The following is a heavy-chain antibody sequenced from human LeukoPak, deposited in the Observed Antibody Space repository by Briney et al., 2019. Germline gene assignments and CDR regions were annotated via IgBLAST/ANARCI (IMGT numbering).Heavy chain of an antibody. Sequence: SETLSLTCAVYGGSFSGYYWSWIRQPPGKGLEGIGEINHSGSTNYNPSLKSRVTISVDTSKNQFSLKLSSVTAADTAVYYCARGRILWFGELLDYWGQGTLVTVSS. CDR1: GGSFSGYY. CDR2: INHSGST. V-gene: IGHV4-34*01. D-gene: IGHD3-10*01. J-gene: IGHJ4*02. CDR3: ARGRILWFGELLDY.